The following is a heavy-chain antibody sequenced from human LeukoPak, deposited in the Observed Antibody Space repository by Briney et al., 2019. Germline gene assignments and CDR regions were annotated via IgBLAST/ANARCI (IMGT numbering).Heavy chain of an antibody. CDR2: ISGSGGST. V-gene: IGHV3-23*01. Sequence: GRSLRLSCAASGFTFSSYAMSWVRQAPGKGLEWVSAISGSGGSTYYADSVKGRFTISRDNSKNTLYLQMNSLRAEDTAVYYCAKPMEYQLLSDYWGQGTLVTVSS. CDR1: GFTFSSYA. J-gene: IGHJ4*02. D-gene: IGHD2-2*01. CDR3: AKPMEYQLLSDY.